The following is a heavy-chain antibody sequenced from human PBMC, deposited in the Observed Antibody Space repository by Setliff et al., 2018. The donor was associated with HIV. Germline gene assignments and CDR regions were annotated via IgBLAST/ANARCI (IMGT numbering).Heavy chain of an antibody. V-gene: IGHV4-31*03. CDR1: GDSLSSGSSY. D-gene: IGHD2-15*01. CDR2: VYHTGNT. Sequence: SETLSLTCTVSGDSLSSGSSYWTWIRQHPGKGLEWIGYVYHTGNTFYNPSLKSRLTISVDTSKNQFSLKLTSVTAADTAVYYCAREVVDLDGGASQFYMDVWGKGTPVTVSS. CDR3: AREVVDLDGGASQFYMDV. J-gene: IGHJ6*03.